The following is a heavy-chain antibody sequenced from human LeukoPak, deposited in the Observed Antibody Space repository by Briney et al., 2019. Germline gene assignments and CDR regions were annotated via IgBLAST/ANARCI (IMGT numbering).Heavy chain of an antibody. D-gene: IGHD6-19*01. CDR2: IGIGGDT. CDR1: GFTFRSYD. CDR3: ARGGIPVAGIDEIDF. V-gene: IGHV3-13*01. Sequence: PGGSLRLSCAASGFTFRSYDMHWVRQVTGKGLEWVSAIGIGGDTHYLDSVKGRFTISRENAKNSLYLQMDSLRAGDTAVYYRARGGIPVAGIDEIDFWGQGTLVNVAS. J-gene: IGHJ4*02.